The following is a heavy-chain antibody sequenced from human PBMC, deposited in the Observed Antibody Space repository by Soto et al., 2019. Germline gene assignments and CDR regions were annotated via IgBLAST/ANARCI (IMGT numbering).Heavy chain of an antibody. D-gene: IGHD1-20*01. J-gene: IGHJ5*02. V-gene: IGHV2-5*02. CDR1: GFSLTSTGVA. Sequence: QITLKESGPTLVKPTQTLTLTCTFSGFSLTSTGVAVGWIRQAPGKALEWIALIYWDNDKQYSTSLRSRLTITTDTSKNQVVLTMTTMDSVDTATYYCVHSPEFNRNRPLSTWFDAWGQGTLVTVSS. CDR2: IYWDNDK. CDR3: VHSPEFNRNRPLSTWFDA.